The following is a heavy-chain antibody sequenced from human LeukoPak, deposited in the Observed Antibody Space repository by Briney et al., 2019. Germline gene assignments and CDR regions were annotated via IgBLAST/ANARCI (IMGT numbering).Heavy chain of an antibody. CDR3: ATLVSTRYYFVY. D-gene: IGHD5/OR15-5a*01. Sequence: PSETLSLTCTVPDYSISSGYGYYWGWIRQPPGKGLARIGNVYHSANTYYNHFNSSLKSRVTISIDTSKNQYSLRLTSVTAADTAVYFCATLVSTRYYFVYWGQGILVTVSS. V-gene: IGHV4-38-2*02. CDR2: VYHSANT. J-gene: IGHJ4*02. CDR1: DYSISSGYGYY.